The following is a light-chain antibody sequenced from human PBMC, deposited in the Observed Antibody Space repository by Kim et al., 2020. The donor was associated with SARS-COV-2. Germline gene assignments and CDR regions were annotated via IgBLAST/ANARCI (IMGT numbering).Light chain of an antibody. V-gene: IGKV2-30*01. J-gene: IGKJ4*01. CDR3: MQGTHWPLT. CDR1: QSLVYSDESTF. Sequence: PASISCRSSQSLVYSDESTFLHWFQQRPGQSPRRLIFKVSKRDSGVPDRFSGSGSGTDFTLKISRVEAEDVVIYYCMQGTHWPLTFGGGTKVDIK. CDR2: KVS.